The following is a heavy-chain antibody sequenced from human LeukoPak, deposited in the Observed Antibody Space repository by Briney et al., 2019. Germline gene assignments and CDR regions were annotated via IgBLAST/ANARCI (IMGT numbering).Heavy chain of an antibody. Sequence: GASVKVSCKASGYTFTSYGISWVRQAPGQGLEWMGWISAYNGNTNYAQKLQGRVTMTTDTSTSTAYIELRSLRSDDTAVYYCARDLAFPSIVVVPAAIDGDWFDPWGQGTLVTVSS. CDR3: ARDLAFPSIVVVPAAIDGDWFDP. D-gene: IGHD2-2*01. CDR2: ISAYNGNT. V-gene: IGHV1-18*01. CDR1: GYTFTSYG. J-gene: IGHJ5*02.